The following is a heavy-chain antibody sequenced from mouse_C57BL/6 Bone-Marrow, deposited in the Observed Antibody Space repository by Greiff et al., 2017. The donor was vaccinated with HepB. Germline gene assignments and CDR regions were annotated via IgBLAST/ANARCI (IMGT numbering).Heavy chain of an antibody. Sequence: EVMLVESGGGLVQPGGSLKLSCAAPGFTFSDYGMAWVRQAPRKGPEWVAFISNLAYSIYYADTVTGRFTISRENAKNTLYLEMSSLRSEDTAMYYCARAIYYDYFYAMDYWGQGTSVTVSS. V-gene: IGHV5-15*01. CDR2: ISNLAYSI. D-gene: IGHD2-4*01. CDR3: ARAIYYDYFYAMDY. J-gene: IGHJ4*01. CDR1: GFTFSDYG.